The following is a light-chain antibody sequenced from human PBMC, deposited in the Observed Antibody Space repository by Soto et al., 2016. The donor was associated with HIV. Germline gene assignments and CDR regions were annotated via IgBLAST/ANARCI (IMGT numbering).Light chain of an antibody. CDR2: TAS. J-gene: IGKJ3*01. CDR1: QGISSY. CDR3: QQSYSMLFT. Sequence: DIQLTQSPSFLSASVGDRVTITCRASQGISSYLNWYQQKPGKAPKLLIYTASSLQSGVPSRFSGSGSGTDFTLTISSLQPEDFATYYCQQSYSMLFTFGPGTKVEYQT. V-gene: IGKV1-39*01.